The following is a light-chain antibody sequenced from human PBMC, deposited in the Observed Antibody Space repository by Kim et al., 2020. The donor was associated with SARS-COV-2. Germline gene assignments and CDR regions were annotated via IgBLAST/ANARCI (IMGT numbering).Light chain of an antibody. J-gene: IGLJ3*02. Sequence: SSELTQDPAVSVALGQTVRITCQGDSLRSYYASWYQQKPGQAPVLVIYGKNNRHSGIPDRFSGSSSGNTASLTITGAQAEDEADYYCNSRDSSGNPRWVFGGGTKLTVL. CDR3: NSRDSSGNPRWV. V-gene: IGLV3-19*01. CDR1: SLRSYY. CDR2: GKN.